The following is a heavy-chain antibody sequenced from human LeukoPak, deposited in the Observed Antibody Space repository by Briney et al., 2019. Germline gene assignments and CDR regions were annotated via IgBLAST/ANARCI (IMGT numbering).Heavy chain of an antibody. J-gene: IGHJ4*02. CDR2: ISAYNGNT. CDR3: ARGHGIRYYYDSSGYYPFDY. Sequence: ASVKVPCKASGYTFTSYGISWVRQAPGQGLEWMGGISAYNGNTNYAQKLQGRVTMTTDTSTSTAYMELRSLSSDDPAVYYCARGHGIRYYYDSSGYYPFDYWGQGTLVTVSS. CDR1: GYTFTSYG. D-gene: IGHD3-22*01. V-gene: IGHV1-18*01.